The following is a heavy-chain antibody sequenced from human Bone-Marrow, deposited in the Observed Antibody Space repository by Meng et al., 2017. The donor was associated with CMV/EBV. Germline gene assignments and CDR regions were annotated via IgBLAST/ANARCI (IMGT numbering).Heavy chain of an antibody. CDR3: STARQWLGDS. D-gene: IGHD6-19*01. V-gene: IGHV3-15*07. J-gene: IGHJ4*02. CDR1: GFSFSSYS. Sequence: EVQLLESGGGLVKPGGSLRRSCAASGFSFSSYSMNWVRQAPGKGLEWVGRIKSKTDGGTTDYAAPVKGRFTISRDDSKNTLYLQMNSLKTEDTAVYYCSTARQWLGDSWGQGTLVTVSS. CDR2: IKSKTDGGTT.